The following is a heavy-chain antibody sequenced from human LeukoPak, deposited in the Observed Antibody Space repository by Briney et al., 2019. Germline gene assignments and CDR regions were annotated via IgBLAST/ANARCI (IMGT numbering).Heavy chain of an antibody. CDR1: GLTFRDYW. Sequence: GGSLRLSCAASGLTFRDYWMSWVRQAPGKGLEWVANIKQDGNEKHYVDSVKGRFTISRDNAKNSLYLQMYSLRAEDTAVYYCARVIPYSGYGYYFYGLDVWGQGTTVTVSS. J-gene: IGHJ6*02. CDR2: IKQDGNEK. D-gene: IGHD5-12*01. V-gene: IGHV3-7*01. CDR3: ARVIPYSGYGYYFYGLDV.